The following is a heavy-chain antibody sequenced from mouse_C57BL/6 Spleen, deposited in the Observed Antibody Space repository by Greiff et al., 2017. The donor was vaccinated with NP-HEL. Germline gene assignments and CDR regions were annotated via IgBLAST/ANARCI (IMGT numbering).Heavy chain of an antibody. V-gene: IGHV1-50*01. D-gene: IGHD2-5*01. CDR3: ARSNYWFAY. CDR1: GYTFTSYW. Sequence: QVQLQQPGAELVKPGASVKLSCKASGYTFTSYWMQWVKQRPGQGLEWIGEIDPSDSYTNYNQKFKGKATLTVDTSSSTAYMQLSSLTSEDSAVYYCARSNYWFAYWGQGTLVTVSA. CDR2: IDPSDSYT. J-gene: IGHJ3*01.